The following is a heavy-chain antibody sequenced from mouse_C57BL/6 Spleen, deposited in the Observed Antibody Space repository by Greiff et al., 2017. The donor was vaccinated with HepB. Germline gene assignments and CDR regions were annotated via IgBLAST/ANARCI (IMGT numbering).Heavy chain of an antibody. CDR3: AMLFYYYFDY. CDR1: GFTFSDYG. V-gene: IGHV5-17*01. D-gene: IGHD1-1*01. J-gene: IGHJ2*01. Sequence: EVKVVESGGGLVKPGGSLKLSCAASGFTFSDYGMHWVRQAPAKGLEWVAYISSGSSTIYYADTVKGRYTIARDNANNTQFLQMTSLRSEDTAMYYFAMLFYYYFDYWGQGTTLTVSS. CDR2: ISSGSSTI.